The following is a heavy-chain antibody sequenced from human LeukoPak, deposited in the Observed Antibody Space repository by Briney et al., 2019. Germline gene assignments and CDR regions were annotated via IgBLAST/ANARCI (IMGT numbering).Heavy chain of an antibody. CDR1: GGSISSGGYY. V-gene: IGHV4-31*03. D-gene: IGHD6-13*01. CDR3: ARCEYSSSWFPYYYYGMDV. Sequence: SQTLSLTCTVSGGSISSGGYYWSWIRQHPGKGLEWIGYIYYSGSTYYNPSLKSRVTISVDTSKNQFSLKLSSVTAADTAVYYCARCEYSSSWFPYYYYGMDVWGQGTTVTVSS. J-gene: IGHJ6*02. CDR2: IYYSGST.